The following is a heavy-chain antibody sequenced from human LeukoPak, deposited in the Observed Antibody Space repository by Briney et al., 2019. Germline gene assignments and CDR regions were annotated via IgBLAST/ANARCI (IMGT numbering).Heavy chain of an antibody. CDR3: ARVLVAADTADNWFDP. D-gene: IGHD2-15*01. CDR1: GGSFSGYY. J-gene: IGHJ5*02. V-gene: IGHV4-59*01. Sequence: PSETLSLTCAVYGGSFSGYYWSWIRQPPGKGLEWIGYIYYSGSTNYNPSLKSRVTISVDTSKNQFSLRLSSVTAADTAVYYCARVLVAADTADNWFDPWGQGTLVTVSS. CDR2: IYYSGST.